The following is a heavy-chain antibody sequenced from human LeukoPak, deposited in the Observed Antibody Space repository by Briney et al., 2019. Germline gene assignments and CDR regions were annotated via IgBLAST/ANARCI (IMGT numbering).Heavy chain of an antibody. CDR3: AKTISSSDGKNWFDP. J-gene: IGHJ5*02. D-gene: IGHD6-13*01. V-gene: IGHV3-23*01. Sequence: GGSLRLSCAASGFTFSSYWMSWVRQAPGKGLEWVSAISGSGGSTYYADSGKVRFTISRDNSKNTRYLQMNSLRAEDTAVYYCAKTISSSDGKNWFDPWGQGTLVTVSS. CDR1: GFTFSSYW. CDR2: ISGSGGST.